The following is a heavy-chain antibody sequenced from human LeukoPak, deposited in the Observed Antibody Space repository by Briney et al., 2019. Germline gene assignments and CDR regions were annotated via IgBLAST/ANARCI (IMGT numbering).Heavy chain of an antibody. D-gene: IGHD3-16*01. J-gene: IGHJ4*02. CDR3: ARSHYDYVWGSHPFDY. CDR1: GGSISSGDYY. V-gene: IGHV4-30-4*08. Sequence: PSETLSLTCTVSGGSISSGDYYWSWIRQPPGKGLEWIGYIYYSGSTYYNPSLKSRVTISVDTSKNQFSLKLSSVTAADMAVYYCARSHYDYVWGSHPFDYWRQGTLATVPS. CDR2: IYYSGST.